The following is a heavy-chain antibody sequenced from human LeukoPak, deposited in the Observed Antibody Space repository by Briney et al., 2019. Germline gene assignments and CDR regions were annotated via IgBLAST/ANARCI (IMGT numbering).Heavy chain of an antibody. CDR1: GYSFTSYW. CDR2: IYPGDSDT. D-gene: IGHD6-19*01. CDR3: ARLVLAVADLPNWFDP. Sequence: GESLKTSCKGSGYSFTSYWIGWVRQMPGKGLEWMGIIYPGDSDTRYSPSFQGQVTISADKSISTAYLQWSSLKASDTAMYYCARLVLAVADLPNWFDPWGQGTLVTVSS. J-gene: IGHJ5*02. V-gene: IGHV5-51*01.